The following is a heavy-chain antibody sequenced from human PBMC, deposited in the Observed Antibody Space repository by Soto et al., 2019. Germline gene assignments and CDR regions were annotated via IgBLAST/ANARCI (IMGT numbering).Heavy chain of an antibody. V-gene: IGHV4-34*01. CDR1: SASFCGNY. Sequence: QVHLQQWGAGLLKPSEALSLTCAVYSASFCGNYFCWIRQPPGQTLAWIGESNPSGRTNYNSSPASRVTISLVSPKNQFCLELGSVSAAGTAVYYCAREGDFLLAASYYFVSWGKGTVLTVPS. J-gene: IGHJ4*01. CDR3: AREGDFLLAASYYFVS. D-gene: IGHD6-19*01. CDR2: SNPSGRT.